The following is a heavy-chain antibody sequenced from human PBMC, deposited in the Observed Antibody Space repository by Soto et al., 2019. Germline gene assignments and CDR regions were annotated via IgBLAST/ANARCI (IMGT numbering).Heavy chain of an antibody. CDR2: IIPIFGTA. D-gene: IGHD6-19*01. Sequence: SVKVSCKASGGTFSSYAISWVRQAPGQGLEWMGGIIPIFGTANYAQKFQGRVTITADESTSTAYMELSSLRSEDTAVYYCAREPSHIAVAGTWGQGTLVTVSS. J-gene: IGHJ4*02. V-gene: IGHV1-69*13. CDR1: GGTFSSYA. CDR3: AREPSHIAVAGT.